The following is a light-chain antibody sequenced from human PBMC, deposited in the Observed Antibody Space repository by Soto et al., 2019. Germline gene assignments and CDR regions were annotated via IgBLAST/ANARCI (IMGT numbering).Light chain of an antibody. Sequence: QSVLTQPRSVSGSPGQSVTISCTGTSSDVGGYNYVSWYQQYPGKAPKVMIYAVTKRPSGVPDRISGSKSGNTASLTISGLQAEDEPDYYCCSYAGSYTHYVFGTGTKVTVL. J-gene: IGLJ1*01. CDR1: SSDVGGYNY. V-gene: IGLV2-11*01. CDR3: CSYAGSYTHYV. CDR2: AVT.